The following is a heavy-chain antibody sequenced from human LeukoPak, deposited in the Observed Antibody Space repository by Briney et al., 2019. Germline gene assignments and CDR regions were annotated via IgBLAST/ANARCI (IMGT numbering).Heavy chain of an antibody. Sequence: GESLKISCKGSGYSFTSYWIGWVRQMPGKGLEWMGIIYPGDSDTRYSPSFQGQVTISADKSISTAYLQWSSLKASDTAMYYCARRHDFCSGRYYMDVWGKGTTVTVSS. CDR2: IYPGDSDT. CDR3: ARRHDFCSGRYYMDV. V-gene: IGHV5-51*01. J-gene: IGHJ6*03. CDR1: GYSFTSYW. D-gene: IGHD3-3*01.